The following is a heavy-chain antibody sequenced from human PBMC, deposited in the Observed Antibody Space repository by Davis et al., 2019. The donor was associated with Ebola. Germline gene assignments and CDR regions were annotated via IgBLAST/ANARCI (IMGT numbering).Heavy chain of an antibody. CDR2: IYYSGST. J-gene: IGHJ5*02. CDR3: ASNTLGYCSGGSCTGWFDP. Sequence: PSETLSLTCTVSGGSISSYYWSWIRQPPGKGLEWIGYIYYSGSTNYNPSLKSRVTISVDKSKNQFSLKLSSVTAADTAVYYCASNTLGYCSGGSCTGWFDPWGQGTLVTVSS. CDR1: GGSISSYY. V-gene: IGHV4-59*12. D-gene: IGHD2-15*01.